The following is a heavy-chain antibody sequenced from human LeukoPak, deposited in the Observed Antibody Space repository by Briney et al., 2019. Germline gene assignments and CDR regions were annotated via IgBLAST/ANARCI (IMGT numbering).Heavy chain of an antibody. CDR1: GFTFSTYW. D-gene: IGHD1-7*01. V-gene: IGHV3-7*05. J-gene: IGHJ4*02. CDR2: IKQDGSEQ. Sequence: PGGSLRLSCVVSGFTFSTYWMSWVRQAPGKGLQWVANIKQDGSEQYYVDSVKGRFTISRDNAKNSLYLQMNSLRAEDTAVYYCARGTTWAFDSWGQGPLATVSS. CDR3: ARGTTWAFDS.